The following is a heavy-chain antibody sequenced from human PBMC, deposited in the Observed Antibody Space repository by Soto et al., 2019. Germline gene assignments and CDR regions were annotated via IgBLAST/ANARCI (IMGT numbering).Heavy chain of an antibody. Sequence: QVQLGQSGAEVKKPGASGKVSCKASGYTFTSYGISWVRQAPGQGLEWMGWISAYNGNTNYAQKLQGRVTMTTDTSTSPAYMELRSLRSDDTAGYYCAREGAAAGIGGSFWWFDTWGQGTLVTVSS. CDR2: ISAYNGNT. CDR1: GYTFTSYG. V-gene: IGHV1-18*01. D-gene: IGHD6-13*01. CDR3: AREGAAAGIGGSFWWFDT. J-gene: IGHJ5*02.